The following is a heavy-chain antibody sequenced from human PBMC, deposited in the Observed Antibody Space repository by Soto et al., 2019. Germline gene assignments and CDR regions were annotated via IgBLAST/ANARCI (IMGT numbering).Heavy chain of an antibody. CDR1: GYTFTSYG. CDR2: ISAYNGNT. Sequence: ASVKVSCKASGYTFTSYGISWVRQAPGQGLEWMGWISAYNGNTNYAQKLQGRVTMTTDTSTSTAYMELRSLRSDDTAVYYCARGWDCSSTSCPSNWFDPWGQGTLVTVSS. V-gene: IGHV1-18*01. J-gene: IGHJ5*02. D-gene: IGHD2-2*01. CDR3: ARGWDCSSTSCPSNWFDP.